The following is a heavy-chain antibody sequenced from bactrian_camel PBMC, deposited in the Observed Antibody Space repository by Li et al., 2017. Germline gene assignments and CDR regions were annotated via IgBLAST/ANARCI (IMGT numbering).Heavy chain of an antibody. J-gene: IGHJ7*01. D-gene: IGHD1*01. V-gene: IGHV3S63*01. Sequence: VESGGDSVQAGASLTLSCTASGLRYPFWSMAWFRQAPGKEREGVARIESDGSTRYADSVRGRFTISNDNAKGTLYLQMNSLKPDDTAMYYCATDSAGLGPRRCHMDYWGEGTQVTVS. CDR2: IESDGST. CDR1: GLRYPFWS.